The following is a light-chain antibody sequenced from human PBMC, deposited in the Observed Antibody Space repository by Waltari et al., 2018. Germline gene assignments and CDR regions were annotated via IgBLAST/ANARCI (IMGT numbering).Light chain of an antibody. V-gene: IGLV2-8*01. CDR3: SSYVANNNPV. CDR1: SSDVGGYNF. CDR2: EVS. J-gene: IGLJ2*01. Sequence: QSALTQPPSASGSPGQSVTISCTGTSSDVGGYNFVSWYQHPPGQAPGLIIYEVSERPSGVPDRFSGSKSGNTASLTVSGLQAEDEADYYCSSYVANNNPVFGGGTKLTVL.